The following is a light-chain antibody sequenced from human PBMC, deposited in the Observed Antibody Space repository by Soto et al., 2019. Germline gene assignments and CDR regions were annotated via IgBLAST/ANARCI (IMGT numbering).Light chain of an antibody. V-gene: IGLV2-14*01. Sequence: QSALTQTASVSGSPGQSIXIXCTGTSSDIGGYNYVSWYQQYPGKAPKLIIYEVTYRPSGVSNRFSGSKSGNTASLTISGLQAEDEADYYCSSYSSSSALDVIFVGGTKVTVL. CDR1: SSDIGGYNY. CDR3: SSYSSSSALDVI. CDR2: EVT. J-gene: IGLJ2*01.